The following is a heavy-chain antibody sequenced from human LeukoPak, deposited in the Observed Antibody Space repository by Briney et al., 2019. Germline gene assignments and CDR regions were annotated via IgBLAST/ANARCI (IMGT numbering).Heavy chain of an antibody. V-gene: IGHV4-38-2*02. J-gene: IGHJ4*02. CDR2: MYHSGST. CDR3: ARVLDYYGSGTRDFDY. CDR1: GYSISTGYY. Sequence: SSETLSFTCTVSGYSISTGYYWGWIRQPPGKGLEWIGSMYHSGSTYYNPSLKSRVTMSADTSKNQFSLKLNSVTAADTAVYYCARVLDYYGSGTRDFDYWGQGILVTVSS. D-gene: IGHD3-10*01.